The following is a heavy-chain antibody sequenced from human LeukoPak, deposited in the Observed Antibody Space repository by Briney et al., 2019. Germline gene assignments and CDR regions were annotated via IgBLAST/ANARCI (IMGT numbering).Heavy chain of an antibody. CDR3: ARDVGYCSSTSCPNWFDP. Sequence: GGSLRLSCAASGFTFSSYWMSWVRQAPGKGLEWVANIKQDGSEEYYVDSVKGRFTISRDNAKNSLYLQMNSLRAEDTAVYYCARDVGYCSSTSCPNWFDPWGQGTLVTVSS. V-gene: IGHV3-7*01. D-gene: IGHD2-2*01. CDR2: IKQDGSEE. CDR1: GFTFSSYW. J-gene: IGHJ5*02.